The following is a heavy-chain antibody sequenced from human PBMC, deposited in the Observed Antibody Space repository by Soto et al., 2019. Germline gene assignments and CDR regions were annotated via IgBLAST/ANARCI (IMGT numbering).Heavy chain of an antibody. CDR2: ISSSSSYT. CDR3: ARGGGYCSSTSCYAPYYFDY. CDR1: GFTFSDYY. V-gene: IGHV3-11*06. J-gene: IGHJ4*02. D-gene: IGHD2-2*01. Sequence: GGSLRLSCAASGFTFSDYYMSWIRQAPGKGLEWVSYISSSSSYTNYADSVKGRFTISRDNAKNSLYLQINSLRAEDTAVYYCARGGGYCSSTSCYAPYYFDYWGQGTLVTVSS.